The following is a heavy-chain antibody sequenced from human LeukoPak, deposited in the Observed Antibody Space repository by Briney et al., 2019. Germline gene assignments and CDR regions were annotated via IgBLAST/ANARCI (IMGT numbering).Heavy chain of an antibody. Sequence: PGGSLRLSCAASGFTFSSYWMHWVRQAPGKELVWVSRINSDGSSTSYADSVKGRFTISRDNAKNTLYLQMNSLRAEDTAVYYCARGGEYDFWSGYLGNDDGRFDYWGQGTLVTVSS. CDR2: INSDGSST. D-gene: IGHD3-3*01. V-gene: IGHV3-74*01. J-gene: IGHJ4*02. CDR3: ARGGEYDFWSGYLGNDDGRFDY. CDR1: GFTFSSYW.